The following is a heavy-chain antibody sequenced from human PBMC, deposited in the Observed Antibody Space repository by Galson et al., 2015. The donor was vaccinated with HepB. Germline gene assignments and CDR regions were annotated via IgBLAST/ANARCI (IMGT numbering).Heavy chain of an antibody. V-gene: IGHV3-73*01. CDR2: IRSKANSYAT. Sequence: SLRLSCAASGSTFSGSAMHWVRQASGKGLEWVGRIRSKANSYATAYAASVKGRFTISRDDSKNTAYLQMNSLKAEDTAVYYCTRLGGTTVTTPDYWGQGTLVTVSS. CDR1: GSTFSGSA. D-gene: IGHD4-17*01. CDR3: TRLGGTTVTTPDY. J-gene: IGHJ4*02.